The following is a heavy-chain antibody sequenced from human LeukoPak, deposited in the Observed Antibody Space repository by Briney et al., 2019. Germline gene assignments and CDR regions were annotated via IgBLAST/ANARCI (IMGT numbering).Heavy chain of an antibody. CDR2: IYHSGGT. CDR1: GGSISSGGYS. J-gene: IGHJ4*02. Sequence: SQTLSLTCAVSGGSISSGGYSWSWIRQPPGKGLEWIGYIYHSGGTYYNPSLKSRVTISVDRSKNQFSLKLSSVTAADTAVYYCARGPSSWFDYWGQGTLVTVSS. D-gene: IGHD6-13*01. V-gene: IGHV4-30-2*01. CDR3: ARGPSSWFDY.